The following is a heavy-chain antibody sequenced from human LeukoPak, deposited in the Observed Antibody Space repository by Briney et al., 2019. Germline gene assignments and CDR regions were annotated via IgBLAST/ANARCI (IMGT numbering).Heavy chain of an antibody. J-gene: IGHJ5*02. CDR3: AKDDTAMVTFNWFDP. CDR1: GFTFSSYA. CDR2: ISGSGGST. V-gene: IGHV3-23*01. Sequence: GGSLRLSCAASGFTFSSYAMSWVRQAPGKGLEWVSAISGSGGSTYYADSVKGRFTISRDNSKNTLYLQMNSLRAEDTAVYYCAKDDTAMVTFNWFDPWGQGTLVTVSS. D-gene: IGHD5-18*01.